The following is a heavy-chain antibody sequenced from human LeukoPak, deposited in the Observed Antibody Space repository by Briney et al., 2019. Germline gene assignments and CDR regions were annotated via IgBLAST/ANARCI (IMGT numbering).Heavy chain of an antibody. CDR1: GGSISSYY. D-gene: IGHD3-16*01. V-gene: IGHV4-59*01. J-gene: IGHJ4*02. CDR3: ARSLGGYPWYFDY. CDR2: IYYSGSS. Sequence: SETLSLTCIISGGSISSYYWSWIRQPPGKGLEWIGYIYYSGSSNYNPPLKSRVTISVDTSKNQFSLKLSSVTAADTAVYYCARSLGGYPWYFDYWGQGTLVTVSS.